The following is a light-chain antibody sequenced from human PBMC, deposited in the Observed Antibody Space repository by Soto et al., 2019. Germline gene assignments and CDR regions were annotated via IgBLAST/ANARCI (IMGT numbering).Light chain of an antibody. Sequence: DIQMTQSPSYLSASVGDRVTITCRTSHSFSIYLNWYQQKPGKAPNLLIYAASSLGSGVPSKFSGSGSGTDFTLIISSLQPEDIATYYCQQSYSTPWTFGQGTKVELK. CDR1: HSFSIY. J-gene: IGKJ1*01. CDR2: AAS. CDR3: QQSYSTPWT. V-gene: IGKV1-39*01.